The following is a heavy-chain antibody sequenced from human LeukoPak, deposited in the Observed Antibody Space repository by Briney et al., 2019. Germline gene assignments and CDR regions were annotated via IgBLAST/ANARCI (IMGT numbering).Heavy chain of an antibody. V-gene: IGHV4-4*07. Sequence: SETLSLTCTVSGGSISSYYWSWIRQPAGKGLEWIGRIYTSGSTNYNPSLKSRVTMSVDTSKNQFSLKLSSVTAADTAAYYCAREIVGATRGEFDYWGQGTLVTVSS. CDR3: AREIVGATRGEFDY. CDR1: GGSISSYY. D-gene: IGHD1-26*01. CDR2: IYTSGST. J-gene: IGHJ4*02.